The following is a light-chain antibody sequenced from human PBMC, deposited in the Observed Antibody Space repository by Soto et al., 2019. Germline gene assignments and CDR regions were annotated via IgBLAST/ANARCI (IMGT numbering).Light chain of an antibody. CDR1: NIESKS. CDR3: QVWDSSDDHWV. Sequence: SYELTQPPSVSVAPGQTARIACGGNNIESKSVHWYQQKPGQAPVLVVNDDTERPSGIPERFSGSNSGNTATLTISSVEAGDEADYYCQVWDSSDDHWVFGGGTKLTVL. CDR2: DDT. J-gene: IGLJ3*02. V-gene: IGLV3-21*02.